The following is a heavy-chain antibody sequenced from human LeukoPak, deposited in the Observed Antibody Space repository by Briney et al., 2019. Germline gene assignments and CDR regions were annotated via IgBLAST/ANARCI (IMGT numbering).Heavy chain of an antibody. D-gene: IGHD3-22*01. CDR1: GFTFRNYG. Sequence: GGSLRLSCAVSGFTFRNYGMHWDRQAPGKGLEWGAVISYDESDKYYGDSVKGRFTISRDNSKNTLFLQMNSLRAEDTAVYFCAKDFRRADYYDSSGYYRMIDYWGQGTLVTVSS. J-gene: IGHJ4*02. CDR2: ISYDESDK. V-gene: IGHV3-30*18. CDR3: AKDFRRADYYDSSGYYRMIDY.